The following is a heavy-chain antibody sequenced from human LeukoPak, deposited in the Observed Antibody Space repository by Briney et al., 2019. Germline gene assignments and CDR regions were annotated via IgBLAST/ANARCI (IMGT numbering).Heavy chain of an antibody. CDR1: GFTVSSNY. CDR2: IYSGGST. J-gene: IGHJ4*02. CDR3: ARVGTAMVLDY. V-gene: IGHV3-53*01. Sequence: PGGSLRLSCAASGFTVSSNYMSWVRQAPGQGVEWVSVIYSGGSTYYADSVKGRFTISRDNSKSTLYLQMNSLRAEDTAVYYCARVGTAMVLDYWGQGTLVTVSS. D-gene: IGHD5-18*01.